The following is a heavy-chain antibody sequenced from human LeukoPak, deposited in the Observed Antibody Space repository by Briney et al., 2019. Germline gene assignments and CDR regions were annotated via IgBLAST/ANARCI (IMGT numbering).Heavy chain of an antibody. CDR1: GFTFSSYW. J-gene: IGHJ6*03. D-gene: IGHD3-3*01. CDR3: ARDQPRQGFWSGYYYMDV. Sequence: RTGGSLRLSCAASGFTFSSYWMSWVRQAPGKGLEWVANIKQDGSEKYYVDSVKGRFTITRDSAKNSLYPQMNSLRAEDTAVYYCARDQPRQGFWSGYYYMDVWGKGTTVTVSS. CDR2: IKQDGSEK. V-gene: IGHV3-7*01.